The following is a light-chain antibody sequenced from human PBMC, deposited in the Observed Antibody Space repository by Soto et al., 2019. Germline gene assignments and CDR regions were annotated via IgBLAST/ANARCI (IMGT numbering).Light chain of an antibody. CDR3: QQYNSYSET. CDR1: QSISSW. V-gene: IGKV1-5*03. Sequence: DIQMTHSPSTLSASVGDRVTITCRASQSISSWLAWYQQKPGRAPKLLIYKASSLESGVPSRFSGSGSGTDFTLTISSLQPDDFATYYCQQYNSYSETFGQGTKWIS. J-gene: IGKJ1*01. CDR2: KAS.